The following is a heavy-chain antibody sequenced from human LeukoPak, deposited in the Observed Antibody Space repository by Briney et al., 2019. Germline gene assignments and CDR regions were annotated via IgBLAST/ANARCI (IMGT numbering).Heavy chain of an antibody. CDR3: AKSQDAGYSSSCLDY. CDR1: GFTFSNYG. D-gene: IGHD6-13*01. CDR2: ISYDGSNK. Sequence: AGGSLRLSCAASGFTFSNYGMHWVRQAPGKGLEWVAVISYDGSNKYYADSVKGRFTISRDNSKNTLYLQMNSLRAEDTAVYYCAKSQDAGYSSSCLDYWGQGTLVTVSS. J-gene: IGHJ4*02. V-gene: IGHV3-30*18.